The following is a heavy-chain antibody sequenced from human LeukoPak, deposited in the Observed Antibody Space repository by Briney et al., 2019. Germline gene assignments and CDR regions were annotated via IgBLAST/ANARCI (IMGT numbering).Heavy chain of an antibody. CDR1: GGTFSSYA. J-gene: IGHJ4*02. Sequence: SVNVSCKASGGTFSSYAISWVRQAPGQGLEWMGGIIPIFGTANYAQKFQGRVTITTDESTSTAYMELSSLRSEDTAVYYCARGRTYYDFWSGYPKDVRFDYWGQGTLVTVSP. V-gene: IGHV1-69*05. CDR2: IIPIFGTA. D-gene: IGHD3-3*01. CDR3: ARGRTYYDFWSGYPKDVRFDY.